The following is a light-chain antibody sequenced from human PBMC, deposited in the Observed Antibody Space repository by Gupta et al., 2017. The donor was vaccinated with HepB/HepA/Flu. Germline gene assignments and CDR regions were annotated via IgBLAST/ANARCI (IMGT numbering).Light chain of an antibody. Sequence: QSALTQPASVSGSPGQSITISSPGTSSDVGGYNYVSWYQQHPGKAPKFIISDVSNRPSGVSNRFSGSKSGNTASLTISGLQAEDEADYFCGSYTTSTTLGVFGTGTKVTVL. CDR1: SSDVGGYNY. V-gene: IGLV2-14*03. CDR2: DVS. J-gene: IGLJ1*01. CDR3: GSYTTSTTLGV.